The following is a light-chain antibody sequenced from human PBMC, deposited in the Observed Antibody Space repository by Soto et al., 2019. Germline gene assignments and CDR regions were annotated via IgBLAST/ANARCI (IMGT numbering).Light chain of an antibody. CDR3: QHSNSYSEA. V-gene: IGKV1-5*03. Sequence: DIQITQSASTLSGSVGDRVTITCRASQTISSWLAWYQQKPGKAPKLLIYKASTLKSGVPSRFSGSGSGTEFTLTISSLQPDDFATYYCQHSNSYSEAFGQGTKVDIK. CDR1: QTISSW. J-gene: IGKJ1*01. CDR2: KAS.